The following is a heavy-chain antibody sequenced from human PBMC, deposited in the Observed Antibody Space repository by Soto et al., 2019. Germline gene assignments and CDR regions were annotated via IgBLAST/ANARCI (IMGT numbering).Heavy chain of an antibody. CDR2: ISYDGSNK. V-gene: IGHV3-30-3*01. CDR3: ARDNPGYSYGNIDY. Sequence: HPGGSLRLSCAASGFTFSSYAMHWVRQAPGKGLEWVAVISYDGSNKYYADSVKGRFTISRDNSKNTLYLQMNSLRAEDTAVYYCARDNPGYSYGNIDYWGQGTLVTVSS. CDR1: GFTFSSYA. D-gene: IGHD5-18*01. J-gene: IGHJ4*02.